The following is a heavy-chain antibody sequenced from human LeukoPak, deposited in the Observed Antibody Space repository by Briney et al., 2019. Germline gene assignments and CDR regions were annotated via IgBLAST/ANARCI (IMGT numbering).Heavy chain of an antibody. CDR2: ITGSGENA. D-gene: IGHD6-6*01. V-gene: IGHV3-23*01. Sequence: PGGSLRLSCTASGFDFYNYAMAWVRLAPGKGLEWVSGITGSGENAYFADSVKGRFTISRDNSKNTLHLEMHSLRAKDTAVYYCAKDHMYSSSSSWFDPWGQGTLVIVSS. J-gene: IGHJ5*02. CDR3: AKDHMYSSSSSWFDP. CDR1: GFDFYNYA.